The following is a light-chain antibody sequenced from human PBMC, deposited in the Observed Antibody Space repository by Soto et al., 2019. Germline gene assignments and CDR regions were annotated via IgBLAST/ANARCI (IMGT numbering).Light chain of an antibody. Sequence: QSALTQPASVSGSPGQSITISCTGTSSDVGGYNYVSWYQQHPCKAPKLMIYDVSNRTSGVSNRFYGSKSGNTASQTISGLQGEDEADYYCSSYTSSSTVVFGGGTKLTVL. V-gene: IGLV2-14*01. J-gene: IGLJ2*01. CDR1: SSDVGGYNY. CDR2: DVS. CDR3: SSYTSSSTVV.